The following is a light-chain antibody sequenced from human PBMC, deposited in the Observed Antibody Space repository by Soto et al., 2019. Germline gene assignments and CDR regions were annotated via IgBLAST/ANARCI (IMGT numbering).Light chain of an antibody. V-gene: IGKV3D-15*01. Sequence: EIVMTQSPATLSLSPGERATLSCRASQSVSNNLAWYQQKPGQPPRHLIYGASTRAAGIPAKFSGSGSGTEFTLSISSLQSEDFAVYYCQHYDNWPHTFGQGTKLEIK. J-gene: IGKJ2*01. CDR1: QSVSNN. CDR3: QHYDNWPHT. CDR2: GAS.